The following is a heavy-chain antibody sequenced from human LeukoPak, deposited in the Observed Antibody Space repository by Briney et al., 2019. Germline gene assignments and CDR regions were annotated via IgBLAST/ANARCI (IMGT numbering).Heavy chain of an antibody. CDR3: ARGRRAGYDILTGYPAFFDY. D-gene: IGHD3-9*01. CDR2: IYHSGST. V-gene: IGHV4-30-2*01. Sequence: SETLSLTCAVSGGSISSGGYSWSWIRQPPGKGLEWIGYIYHSGSTYYNPSLKSRVTISVDTSKNQFSLKLSSVTAADTAVYYCARGRRAGYDILTGYPAFFDYWGQGTLVTVSS. J-gene: IGHJ4*02. CDR1: GGSISSGGYS.